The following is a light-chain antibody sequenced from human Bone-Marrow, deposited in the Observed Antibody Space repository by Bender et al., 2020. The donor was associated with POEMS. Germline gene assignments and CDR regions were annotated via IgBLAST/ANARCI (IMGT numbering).Light chain of an antibody. CDR1: SSNIGDYYF. J-gene: IGLJ3*02. CDR2: DVN. Sequence: QSALTQPRSVSGSPGQSVTISCTGSSSNIGDYYFVSWYQQHPGKAPKLLIYDVNKRPSGVPDRFSGSKSGNTASLTVSGLQAEDEAYYYCSSYAGSTTWVFGGGTKLTVL. CDR3: SSYAGSTTWV. V-gene: IGLV2-11*01.